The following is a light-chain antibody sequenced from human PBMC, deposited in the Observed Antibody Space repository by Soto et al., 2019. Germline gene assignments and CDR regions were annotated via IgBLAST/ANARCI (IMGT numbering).Light chain of an antibody. CDR1: RSDVGGFNY. V-gene: IGLV2-11*01. Sequence: QSALTQPRSVSGSPGQSVTISCTGTRSDVGGFNYVSWYQQHPGNAPKLMIYAVTKRPSGVPDRFSGSRSGNTASLTISGLQAEDEADYYCCSYAGSYTNWVFGGGTKVTVL. CDR3: CSYAGSYTNWV. J-gene: IGLJ3*02. CDR2: AVT.